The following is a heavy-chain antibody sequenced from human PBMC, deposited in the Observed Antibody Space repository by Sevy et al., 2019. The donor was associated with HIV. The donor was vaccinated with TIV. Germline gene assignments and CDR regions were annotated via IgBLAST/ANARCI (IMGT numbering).Heavy chain of an antibody. CDR3: ARAKSSGYYWFDGMDV. Sequence: ASVKVSCKASGYTFTGYYMHWVRQAPGQGLEWMGWINPNSGGTNYAQKFQGRVTMTRDTSISTAYMELSRLRSDDTAVYYGARAKSSGYYWFDGMDVWGQGTTVTVSS. CDR1: GYTFTGYY. V-gene: IGHV1-2*02. D-gene: IGHD3-22*01. J-gene: IGHJ6*02. CDR2: INPNSGGT.